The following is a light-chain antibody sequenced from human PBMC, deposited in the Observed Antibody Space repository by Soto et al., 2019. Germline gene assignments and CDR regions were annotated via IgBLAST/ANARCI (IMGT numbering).Light chain of an antibody. V-gene: IGKV1-5*03. CDR2: KAS. Sequence: DIQMTQSPSTLSASVGDRVTITCRASQSISSWLAWYQQKPGKAPKLLIYKASSLESGVPSRFSGSGSGTELTLTLSSLQPDDFATYYCQQYNSQRTFGQGTKVEI. J-gene: IGKJ1*01. CDR1: QSISSW. CDR3: QQYNSQRT.